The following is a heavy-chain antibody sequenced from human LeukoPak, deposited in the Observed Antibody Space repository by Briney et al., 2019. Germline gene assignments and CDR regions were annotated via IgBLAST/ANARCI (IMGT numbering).Heavy chain of an antibody. D-gene: IGHD4-11*01. V-gene: IGHV3-74*01. Sequence: GGSPRLSCAASGFAFSSYWMHWARQVPGKGLVWVSRINPGGSSTAYADSVKGRFTISRDNAKNTLYLQMNSLRAEDTAVYYCARSNQADDYWGQGTLVTVSS. J-gene: IGHJ4*02. CDR2: INPGGSST. CDR1: GFAFSSYW. CDR3: ARSNQADDY.